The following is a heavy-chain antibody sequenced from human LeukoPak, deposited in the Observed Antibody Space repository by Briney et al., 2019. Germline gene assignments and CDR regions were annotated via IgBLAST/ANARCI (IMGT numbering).Heavy chain of an antibody. CDR2: ISSSGSTI. Sequence: GGSLRLSCAASGFTFSSYEMNWVRQAPGKGLEWVSYISSSGSTIYYADSVKGRFTISRDNAKNSLYLQRNSLRAEDTAVYYCARVGDFWSGYSDYWGQGTLVTVSS. D-gene: IGHD3-3*01. CDR1: GFTFSSYE. CDR3: ARVGDFWSGYSDY. J-gene: IGHJ4*02. V-gene: IGHV3-48*03.